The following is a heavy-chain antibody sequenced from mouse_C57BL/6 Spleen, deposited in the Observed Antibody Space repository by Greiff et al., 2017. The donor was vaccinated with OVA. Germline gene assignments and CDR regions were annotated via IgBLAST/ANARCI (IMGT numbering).Heavy chain of an antibody. Sequence: VQLKESGGGLVQPKGSLKLSCAASGFTFNTYAMHWVRQAPGKGLEWVARIRSKSSNYATYYADSVKDRFTISRDDSQSMLYLQMNNLKTEDTAMYYCVREGDGYLYWYFDVWGTGTTVTVSS. V-gene: IGHV10-3*01. CDR2: IRSKSSNYAT. CDR3: VREGDGYLYWYFDV. CDR1: GFTFNTYA. D-gene: IGHD2-3*01. J-gene: IGHJ1*03.